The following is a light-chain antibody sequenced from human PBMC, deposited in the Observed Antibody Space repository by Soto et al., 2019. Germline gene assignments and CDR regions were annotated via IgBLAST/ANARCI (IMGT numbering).Light chain of an antibody. CDR2: DAS. CDR3: QQYDNLHF. V-gene: IGKV1-33*01. Sequence: DIQMTQSPSSLSASVGDRVTITCQASQDISNYLNWYQQKPGKAPKLLTYDASNLETGVPSRFSESVSGTDFTFTISSVKPEVMATYYCQQYDNLHFFGLGTKVDIK. J-gene: IGKJ3*01. CDR1: QDISNY.